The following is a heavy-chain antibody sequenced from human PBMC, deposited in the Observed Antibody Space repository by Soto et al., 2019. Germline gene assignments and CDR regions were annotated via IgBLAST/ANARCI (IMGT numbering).Heavy chain of an antibody. CDR1: GFTFSSYA. Sequence: EVQLLESGGGLVQPGGSLRLSCAASGFTFSSYAMSWVRQAPVKGLEWVSAISGSGDSTYYADSVKGRFTISRDNSQTTLYLQMNSLRAEDTAVYYCARRGSGSYYDYWGQGTLVTVSS. CDR2: ISGSGDST. CDR3: ARRGSGSYYDY. V-gene: IGHV3-23*01. D-gene: IGHD1-26*01. J-gene: IGHJ4*02.